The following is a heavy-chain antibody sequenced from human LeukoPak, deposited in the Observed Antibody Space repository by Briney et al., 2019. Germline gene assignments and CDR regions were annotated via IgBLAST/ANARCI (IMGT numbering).Heavy chain of an antibody. J-gene: IGHJ6*04. CDR2: ISICSSTI. CDR3: ARDFTYYGDYEWDV. CDR1: GFTFSSFG. D-gene: IGHD4-17*01. V-gene: IGHV3-48*04. Sequence: GGSLRFSCVASGFTFSSFGMNWVRQAPGKGLEWISYISICSSTIYYADSVKGRFTISRDNAKNSLYLQMNSLRAEDTALYYCARDFTYYGDYEWDVWGKGTTVTVSS.